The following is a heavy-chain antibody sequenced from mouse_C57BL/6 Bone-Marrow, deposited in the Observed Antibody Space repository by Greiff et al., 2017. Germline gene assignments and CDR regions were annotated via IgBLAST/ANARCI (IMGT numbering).Heavy chain of an antibody. CDR3: ARAYSFAY. CDR1: GYTFTDYY. J-gene: IGHJ3*01. CDR2: INPYNGGT. V-gene: IGHV1-19*01. Sequence: VQLKESGPVLVKPGASVKMSCKASGYTFTDYYMNWVKQSHGKSLEWIGVINPYNGGTSYNQKFKGKVTLTVDKSSSTAYMELNSLTSEDSAVYYCARAYSFAYWGQGTLVTVSA. D-gene: IGHD2-10*01.